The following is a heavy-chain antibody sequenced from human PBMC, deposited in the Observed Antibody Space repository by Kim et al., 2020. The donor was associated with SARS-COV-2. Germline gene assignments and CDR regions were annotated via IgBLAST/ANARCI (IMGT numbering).Heavy chain of an antibody. J-gene: IGHJ5*02. CDR3: ARVSWYYGSGSYSNWFDP. Sequence: SETLSLTCTVSGGSISSYYWSWIRQPPGKGLEWIGYIYYSGSTNYNPSLKSRVTISVDTSKNQFSLKLSSVTAADTAVYYCARVSWYYGSGSYSNWFDPWGQGTLVTVPS. CDR1: GGSISSYY. CDR2: IYYSGST. D-gene: IGHD3-10*01. V-gene: IGHV4-59*01.